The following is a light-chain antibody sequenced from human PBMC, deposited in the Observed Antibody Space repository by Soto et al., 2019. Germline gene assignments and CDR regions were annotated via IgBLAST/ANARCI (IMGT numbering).Light chain of an antibody. J-gene: IGKJ2*02. CDR3: MQALQTPRT. V-gene: IGKV2-28*01. CDR1: QSLLHSNGYKY. CDR2: LGS. Sequence: DIVMTQSPLSLPVTPGEPASISCRSSQSLLHSNGYKYLDWYLQKPGQSPQLLIYLGSNRASGVPDRFSGSGSGTDFTLNISRVEAEDVGVYYCMQALQTPRTFGQGTKLEIK.